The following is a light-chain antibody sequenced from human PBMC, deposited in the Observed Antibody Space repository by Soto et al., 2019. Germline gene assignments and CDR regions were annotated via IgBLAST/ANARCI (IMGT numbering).Light chain of an antibody. CDR1: QSVSSN. CDR2: GAS. CDR3: QQYNNWPRAT. Sequence: EIVMTQSPATLSVSPGERATLSCRASQSVSSNLAWYQQKPGQAPRLLMYGASTRATGIPARFSGSGSGTEFTLTISSLQSEDFAVYYCQQYNNWPRATFGQGTKLEIK. J-gene: IGKJ2*01. V-gene: IGKV3-15*01.